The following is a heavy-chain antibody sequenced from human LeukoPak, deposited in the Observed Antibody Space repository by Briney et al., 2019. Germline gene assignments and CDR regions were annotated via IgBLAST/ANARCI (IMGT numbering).Heavy chain of an antibody. D-gene: IGHD1-14*01. J-gene: IGHJ5*01. CDR3: ARGWYGPDS. Sequence: PAESLRLSCAASGVTFSGHSMHWVRQAPGKGLVWVSGISRDGTITNYADAVKGRFTISRDNAKNTLYLQMNSLRVEVTAVYSCARGWYGPDSCGQGTLVTVSS. CDR1: GVTFSGHS. CDR2: ISRDGTIT. V-gene: IGHV3-74*01.